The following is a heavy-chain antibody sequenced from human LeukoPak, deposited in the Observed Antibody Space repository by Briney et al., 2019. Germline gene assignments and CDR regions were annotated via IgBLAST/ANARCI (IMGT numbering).Heavy chain of an antibody. CDR3: ARQAATGAWLDP. Sequence: ASVKVSCKASGYTFTDHYMHWVRQAPGQGFEWMGWIKPNTGGTHYAQKFQGRATMTTDTSISTAYMELSSLTSDDTAVYYCARQAATGAWLDPWGQGTLVTVSS. J-gene: IGHJ5*02. V-gene: IGHV1-2*02. D-gene: IGHD6-25*01. CDR2: IKPNTGGT. CDR1: GYTFTDHY.